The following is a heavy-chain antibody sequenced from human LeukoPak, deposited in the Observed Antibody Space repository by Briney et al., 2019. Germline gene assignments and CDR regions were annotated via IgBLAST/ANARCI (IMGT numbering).Heavy chain of an antibody. Sequence: GASVKVSCKASGYTFTSYGISWVRQAPGQAFEWMGWINPDTGGTNYVHKFQGRVTMTRDTSISAAYMELSSLRSGDTAIYYCARGPRYISGRYAESFSIDYWGQGTLVTVSS. D-gene: IGHD6-19*01. CDR2: INPDTGGT. J-gene: IGHJ4*02. V-gene: IGHV1-2*02. CDR3: ARGPRYISGRYAESFSIDY. CDR1: GYTFTSYG.